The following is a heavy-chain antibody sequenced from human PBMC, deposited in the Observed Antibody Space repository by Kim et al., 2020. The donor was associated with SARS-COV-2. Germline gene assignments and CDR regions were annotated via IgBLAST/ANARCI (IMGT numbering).Heavy chain of an antibody. D-gene: IGHD3-16*01. CDR3: ARLRKGLIDY. Sequence: SETLSLTCAVYGGSFSGYYWSWIRQPPGKGLEWIGEINHSGSTNYNPSLKSRGTISVDTSKNQFSLKLSSVTAADTAVYYCARLRKGLIDYWGQGTLVTVSS. CDR2: INHSGST. J-gene: IGHJ4*02. V-gene: IGHV4-34*01. CDR1: GGSFSGYY.